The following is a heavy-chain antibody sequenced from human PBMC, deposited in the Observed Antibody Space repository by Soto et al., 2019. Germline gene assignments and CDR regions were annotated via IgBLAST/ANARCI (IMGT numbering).Heavy chain of an antibody. CDR1: GYTFTDYF. CDR2: INPNSRGT. CDR3: ARVALKAGNWFDP. Sequence: ASVKVSCKASGYTFTDYFIHWVRQAPGQGFEWMGWINPNSRGTNYAQKFQGRVTMTRDTSNSTAYMELRGLRSDDTAVYYCARVALKAGNWFDPWGQGTLVTVSS. J-gene: IGHJ5*02. V-gene: IGHV1-2*02.